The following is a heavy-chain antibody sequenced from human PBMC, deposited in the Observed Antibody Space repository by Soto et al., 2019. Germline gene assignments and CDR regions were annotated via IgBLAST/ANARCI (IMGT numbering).Heavy chain of an antibody. CDR1: GNTVPNYA. D-gene: IGHD1-26*01. CDR3: ARDAAGFSGSPYIDYFNY. CDR2: INGGNGNT. V-gene: IGHV1-3*01. Sequence: QVQLVQSGAELKKPGASVKVSCKASGNTVPNYAIHWVRQAPGQRLEWMGWINGGNGNTYYSEHFQGRVTFTRDTSAGTVYMKLRSLTSEDTAVYYCARDAAGFSGSPYIDYFNYWGQGALVTVSS. J-gene: IGHJ4*02.